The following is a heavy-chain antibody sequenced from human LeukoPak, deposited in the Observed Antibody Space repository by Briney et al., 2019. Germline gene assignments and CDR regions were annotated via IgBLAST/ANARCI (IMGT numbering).Heavy chain of an antibody. J-gene: IGHJ4*02. CDR3: ARGRITMVRGVISHFDY. Sequence: GGSLRLSCAASGFTFSSYWMSWVRQAPGKGLEWVANIKQDGSEKYYVDSVKGRFTISRDNAKNSLYLQMNSLRAEDTAVYYCARGRITMVRGVISHFDYWGQGTLVTVSS. V-gene: IGHV3-7*01. D-gene: IGHD3-10*01. CDR1: GFTFSSYW. CDR2: IKQDGSEK.